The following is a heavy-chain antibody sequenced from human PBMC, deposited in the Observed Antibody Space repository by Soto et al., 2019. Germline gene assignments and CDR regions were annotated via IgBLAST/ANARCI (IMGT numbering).Heavy chain of an antibody. CDR3: ARGPEYSYDSSGYYYSEAIIFDY. V-gene: IGHV4-31*03. D-gene: IGHD3-22*01. CDR1: GGSISSGGYY. Sequence: PSETLSLTCTVSGGSISSGGYYWSWIRQHPGKGLEWIGYIYYSGSTYYNPSLKSRVTISVDTSKNQFCLTLSSVTAAYTAVYSCARGPEYSYDSSGYYYSEAIIFDYWGQGTMVTVSS. J-gene: IGHJ4*02. CDR2: IYYSGST.